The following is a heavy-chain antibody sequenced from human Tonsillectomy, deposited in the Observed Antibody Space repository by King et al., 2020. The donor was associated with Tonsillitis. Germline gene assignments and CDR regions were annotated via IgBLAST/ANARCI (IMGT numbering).Heavy chain of an antibody. Sequence: VQLQQWGAGLLKPSETLSLTCAVYGGSFSGYYCSWIRQSPGKGLEWIGEINQSGSTNYNPSLKSRVTISVDTSKNQFSLNLSSVTAAATAVYYCAREFGSYDFWSDYRGWFDPWGQGTLVTVSS. D-gene: IGHD3-3*01. CDR3: AREFGSYDFWSDYRGWFDP. V-gene: IGHV4-34*01. J-gene: IGHJ5*02. CDR1: GGSFSGYY. CDR2: INQSGST.